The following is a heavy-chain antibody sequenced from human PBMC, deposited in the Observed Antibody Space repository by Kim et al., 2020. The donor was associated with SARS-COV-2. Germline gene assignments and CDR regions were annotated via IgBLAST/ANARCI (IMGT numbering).Heavy chain of an antibody. Sequence: TINRADSVRGRFTISRDNAKYSLYLQMNDLRVEDTAVYYCAREFTTGRFDPWGQGTLVTVSS. CDR2: TI. D-gene: IGHD1-1*01. CDR3: AREFTTGRFDP. J-gene: IGHJ5*02. V-gene: IGHV3-48*03.